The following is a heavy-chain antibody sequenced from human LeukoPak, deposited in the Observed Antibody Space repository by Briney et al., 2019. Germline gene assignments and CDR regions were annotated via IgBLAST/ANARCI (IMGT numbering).Heavy chain of an antibody. CDR2: IDPSDSYT. J-gene: IGHJ3*02. V-gene: IGHV5-10-1*01. CDR1: GYSFTSYW. D-gene: IGHD3-10*01. Sequence: GESLKISCKGSGYSFTSYWISWVRQMPGKGLEWMGRIDPSDSYTNYSPSFQGHVTISADKSISTAYLQWSSLKASDTAMYYCARHLGATMVRGVIITSDAFDIWGQGTMVTVSS. CDR3: ARHLGATMVRGVIITSDAFDI.